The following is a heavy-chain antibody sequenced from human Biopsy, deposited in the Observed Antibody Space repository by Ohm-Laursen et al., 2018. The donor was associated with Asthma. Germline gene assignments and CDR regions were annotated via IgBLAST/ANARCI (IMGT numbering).Heavy chain of an antibody. J-gene: IGHJ6*02. V-gene: IGHV1-69*01. CDR1: GHSFSNYA. D-gene: IGHD5-12*01. CDR3: ARGYSGSDRIVYYYSGLEV. CDR2: LIPVLGTP. Sequence: PSVKASCKASGHSFSNYATSWVRQALGQGLEWMGGLIPVLGTPDHAQMFEGRVTVTADESTSTAYMELSSLSSEDTAVYYCARGYSGSDRIVYYYSGLEVWGQGTTVTVSS.